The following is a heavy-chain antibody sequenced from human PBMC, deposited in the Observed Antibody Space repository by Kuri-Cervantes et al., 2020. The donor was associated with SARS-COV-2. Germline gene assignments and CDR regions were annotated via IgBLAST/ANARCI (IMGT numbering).Heavy chain of an antibody. Sequence: SETLSLTCTVSGGSISSGSYYWSWIRQPPGKGLEWIGEINHSGSTNYNPSLKSRVTISVDTSKNQFSLKLSSVTAADTAVYYCARYGVYYYYYYMDVWGKGTTVTVSS. CDR2: INHSGST. J-gene: IGHJ6*03. CDR3: ARYGVYYYYYYMDV. CDR1: GGSISSGSYY. D-gene: IGHD3-3*01. V-gene: IGHV4-39*07.